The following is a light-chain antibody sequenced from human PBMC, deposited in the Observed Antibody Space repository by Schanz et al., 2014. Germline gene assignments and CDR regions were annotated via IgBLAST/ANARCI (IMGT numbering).Light chain of an antibody. V-gene: IGLV1-40*01. CDR3: SSYTSSYTLV. CDR2: GDT. Sequence: QSVLTQPPSVSGAPGQRVTISCTGSSSNIGAGYDVHWYQQLPGTAPKLLIHGDTNRPSGVSDRFSGSKSGNTASLTISGLQADDEADYYCSSYTSSYTLVFGGGTKVTVL. CDR1: SSNIGAGYD. J-gene: IGLJ2*01.